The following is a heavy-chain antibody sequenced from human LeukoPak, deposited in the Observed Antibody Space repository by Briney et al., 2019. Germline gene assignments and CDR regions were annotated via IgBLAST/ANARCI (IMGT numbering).Heavy chain of an antibody. CDR3: AMYPVGRDQLLTVDY. Sequence: WASVKVSCKASGGTFSSYAISWVRQAPGQGLEWMGGIIPIFGTANYAQKFQGRVTIIADKSTSTAYMELSSLRSEDTAVYYCAMYPVGRDQLLTVDYWGQGTLVTVSS. CDR2: IIPIFGTA. CDR1: GGTFSSYA. V-gene: IGHV1-69*06. J-gene: IGHJ4*02. D-gene: IGHD2-2*01.